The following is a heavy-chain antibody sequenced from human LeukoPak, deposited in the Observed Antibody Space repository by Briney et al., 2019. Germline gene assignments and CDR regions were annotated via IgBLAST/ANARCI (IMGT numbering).Heavy chain of an antibody. D-gene: IGHD3-10*01. CDR2: INPSGGST. V-gene: IGHV1-46*01. CDR3: ARDAKMVRGFVY. CDR1: GYTFTSYY. J-gene: IGHJ4*02. Sequence: ASVKVSCKASGYTFTSYYMHWVRQAPGQGLEWMGIINPSGGSTSYAQKFQGRVTMTRDTSISTAYMELSRLRSDDTAVYYCARDAKMVRGFVYWGQGTLVTVSS.